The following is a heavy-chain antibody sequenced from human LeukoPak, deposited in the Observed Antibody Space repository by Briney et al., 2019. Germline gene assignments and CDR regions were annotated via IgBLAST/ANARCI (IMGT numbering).Heavy chain of an antibody. J-gene: IGHJ6*03. D-gene: IGHD1-26*01. CDR3: ARDPYNGNYGDSYYYYMDV. CDR1: GLTFSSYA. V-gene: IGHV3-23*01. Sequence: GGSLRLSCAASGLTFSSYAMSWVRQAPGKGLEWVSGINGRGGNTYYADPVKGRFAISRDNSKNTLYLQMHSLRAEDTAIYYCARDPYNGNYGDSYYYYMDVWGKGTTVTISS. CDR2: INGRGGNT.